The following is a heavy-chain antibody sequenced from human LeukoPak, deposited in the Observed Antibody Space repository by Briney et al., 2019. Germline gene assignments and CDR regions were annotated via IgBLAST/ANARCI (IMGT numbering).Heavy chain of an antibody. CDR3: ARGLPPHYFDY. CDR2: IYTSGST. Sequence: PSETLSLTRTVSGGSISSYYWSWIRQPAGKGLEWIGRIYTSGSTNYNPSLKSRVTISVDKSKNQFSLKLSSVTAADTAVYYCARGLPPHYFDYWGQGTLVTVSS. J-gene: IGHJ4*02. V-gene: IGHV4-4*07. D-gene: IGHD3-16*01. CDR1: GGSISSYY.